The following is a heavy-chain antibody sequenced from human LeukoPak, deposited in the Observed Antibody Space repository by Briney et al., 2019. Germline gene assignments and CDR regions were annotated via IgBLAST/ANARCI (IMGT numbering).Heavy chain of an antibody. V-gene: IGHV1-46*01. CDR3: ARDCEGSRVRWCFDY. CDR1: GYTFTSYY. Sequence: ASVKLSWKASGYTFTSYYMHWVRQAPGQGFERKGIINPSGGSTSYAQKFHGRVIMTRDKSTSTVYMELSSLRSEDTAVYYCARDCEGSRVRWCFDYWGQGTLVTVSS. D-gene: IGHD2-15*01. J-gene: IGHJ4*02. CDR2: INPSGGST.